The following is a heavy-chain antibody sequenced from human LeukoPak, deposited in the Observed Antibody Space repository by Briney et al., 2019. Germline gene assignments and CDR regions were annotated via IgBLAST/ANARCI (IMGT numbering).Heavy chain of an antibody. D-gene: IGHD2-2*01. Sequence: GGSLRLSLAAPGFSFSNYAMTWVRQAPGKGLEWVSMITGGGGTTSYVDSVKGRFTISRDNSKNTLYLQMNSLRAEDTAEYYCARDDAVGGGYLDYWGQGTLVTVSS. CDR1: GFSFSNYA. J-gene: IGHJ4*02. CDR3: ARDDAVGGGYLDY. CDR2: ITGGGGTT. V-gene: IGHV3-23*01.